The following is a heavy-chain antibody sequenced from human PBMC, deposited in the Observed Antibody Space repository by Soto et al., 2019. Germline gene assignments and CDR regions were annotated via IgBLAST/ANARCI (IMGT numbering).Heavy chain of an antibody. V-gene: IGHV3-9*01. Sequence: EVQLAESGGGLVQPGRSLRLSCEASGFSFVDYAMHWVRQVPGQGLEWVSGISWDGGYTGYADSVKGRFTISRDNAKKALYLEMSRLRVEDTALYYCVKDEGVCNTISCKDAFYYWGQGTKVTVS. CDR1: GFSFVDYA. CDR3: VKDEGVCNTISCKDAFYY. J-gene: IGHJ3*01. D-gene: IGHD3-3*01. CDR2: ISWDGGYT.